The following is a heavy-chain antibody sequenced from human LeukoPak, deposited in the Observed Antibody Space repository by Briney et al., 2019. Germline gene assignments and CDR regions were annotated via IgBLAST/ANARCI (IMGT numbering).Heavy chain of an antibody. Sequence: ASVKVSCKASGYTFTSYGISWVRQAPGQGLEWMGWISAYNGNTNYAQKLQGRVTMTTDTSTSTAYMELRSLRSDDTAVYYCARWGPMARGVISWFDPWGQGTLVTVSS. CDR1: GYTFTSYG. D-gene: IGHD3-10*01. CDR3: ARWGPMARGVISWFDP. CDR2: ISAYNGNT. V-gene: IGHV1-18*01. J-gene: IGHJ5*02.